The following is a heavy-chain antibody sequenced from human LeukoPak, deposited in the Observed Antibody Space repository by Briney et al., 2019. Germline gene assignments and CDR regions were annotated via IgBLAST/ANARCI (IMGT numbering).Heavy chain of an antibody. Sequence: ASVKVSCKASGYTFTANYVHWVRQAPGQGLEWMGWINPNSGGTDYAQKFQGRVTMTRDTSISTAYMELSRLTSDDTAVYYCAGLSGYDPYYFDYWGQGTLVAVSS. CDR3: AGLSGYDPYYFDY. V-gene: IGHV1-2*02. CDR1: GYTFTANY. D-gene: IGHD5-12*01. CDR2: INPNSGGT. J-gene: IGHJ4*02.